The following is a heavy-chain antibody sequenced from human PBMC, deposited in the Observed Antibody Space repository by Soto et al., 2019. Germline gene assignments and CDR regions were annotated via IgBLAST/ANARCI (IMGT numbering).Heavy chain of an antibody. CDR1: GGSISSYY. CDR3: ASSSSSWYASYYGMDV. Sequence: SETLSLTCTVSGGSISSYYLSWIRQPPGKGLEWIGYIYYSGSTNYNPSLKSRVTISVDTSKNQFSLKLSSVTAADTAVYYCASSSSSWYASYYGMDVWGQGTTVT. J-gene: IGHJ6*02. CDR2: IYYSGST. V-gene: IGHV4-59*01. D-gene: IGHD6-13*01.